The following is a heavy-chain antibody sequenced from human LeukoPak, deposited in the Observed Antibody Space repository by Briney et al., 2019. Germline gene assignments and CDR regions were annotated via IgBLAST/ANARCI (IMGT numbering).Heavy chain of an antibody. D-gene: IGHD6-13*01. CDR3: ARDLGYRGSSGD. J-gene: IGHJ4*02. V-gene: IGHV1-69*05. CDR1: GGTFGSYA. CDR2: IIPIFGTA. Sequence: SVKVSCKASGGTFGSYAISWVRQAPGQGLEWVGGIIPIFGTANYAQKFQGRVTITTDESTSTAYMELSSLRSEDTAVYYCARDLGYRGSSGDWGQGTLVTVSS.